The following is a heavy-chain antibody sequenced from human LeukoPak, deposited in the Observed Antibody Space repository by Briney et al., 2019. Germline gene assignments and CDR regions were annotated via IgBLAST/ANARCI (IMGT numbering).Heavy chain of an antibody. V-gene: IGHV3-11*04. J-gene: IGHJ6*03. D-gene: IGHD6-6*01. Sequence: GGSLRLSCAASGFTFSDYYMSWIRQAPGKGLEWVSYISSSGSTIYYADSVKGRFTISRDNAKNSLYLQMNSLRAEDTAVYYCAREMAGLEYSSSPAYYYYYMDVWGKGTTVTVSS. CDR3: AREMAGLEYSSSPAYYYYYMDV. CDR1: GFTFSDYY. CDR2: ISSSGSTI.